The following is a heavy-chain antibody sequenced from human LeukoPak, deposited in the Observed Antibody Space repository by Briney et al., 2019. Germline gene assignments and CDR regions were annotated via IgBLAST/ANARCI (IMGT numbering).Heavy chain of an antibody. J-gene: IGHJ4*02. CDR2: ISGSGGST. V-gene: IGHV3-23*01. CDR1: GFTFSSYA. D-gene: IGHD6-13*01. Sequence: PGGSLRLSCAASGFTFSSYAMSWVRQAPGKGLEWVSAISGSGGSTYYADSVKGRFTISRDNSKNTLYPQMNSLRAEDTAVYYCAKDVAGSSWATDLGYFDYWGQGTLVTVSS. CDR3: AKDVAGSSWATDLGYFDY.